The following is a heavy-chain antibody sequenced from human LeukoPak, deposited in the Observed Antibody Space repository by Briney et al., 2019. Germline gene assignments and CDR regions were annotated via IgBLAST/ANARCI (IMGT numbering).Heavy chain of an antibody. Sequence: SETLSLTCAVYGGSFSNYYWSWIRQPPGKGLEWIGDIHYRGSTNYNPSLKSRVTISGDTSKFSLKLSSVTAADAAVYYCARMVRGVIRWFDPWGQGTLVTVSS. J-gene: IGHJ5*02. V-gene: IGHV4-59*08. CDR3: ARMVRGVIRWFDP. D-gene: IGHD3-10*01. CDR1: GGSFSNYY. CDR2: IHYRGST.